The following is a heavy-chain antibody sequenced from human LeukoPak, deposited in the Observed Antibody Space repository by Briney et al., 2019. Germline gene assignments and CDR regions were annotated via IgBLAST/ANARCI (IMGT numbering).Heavy chain of an antibody. Sequence: SQTLSLTCAISGDSVSSTSAAWHWIRQSPSRGVEWLARTYYRAKSYSDYAVSVRGRVTVNPDTSTNQFSLQLISVTPEDTAGYYCARYTSSWFFDSWGLGTLVTVSS. J-gene: IGHJ4*02. CDR1: GDSVSSTSAA. V-gene: IGHV6-1*01. D-gene: IGHD6-13*01. CDR2: TYYRAKSYS. CDR3: ARYTSSWFFDS.